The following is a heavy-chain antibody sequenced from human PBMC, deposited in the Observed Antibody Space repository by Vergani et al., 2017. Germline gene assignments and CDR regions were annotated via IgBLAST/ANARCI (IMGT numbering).Heavy chain of an antibody. CDR3: AIGIAAAGDWFDP. CDR2: INHSGST. D-gene: IGHD6-13*01. CDR1: GGSFSGYY. J-gene: IGHJ5*02. V-gene: IGHV4-34*01. Sequence: QVQLQQWGAGLLKPSETLSLTCAVYGGSFSGYYWSWIRQPPGKGLEWIGEINHSGSTNYNPSLKSRVTISVDTSKNQFSLKLSSVTAADTAVYYGAIGIAAAGDWFDPWGQGTLVTVSS.